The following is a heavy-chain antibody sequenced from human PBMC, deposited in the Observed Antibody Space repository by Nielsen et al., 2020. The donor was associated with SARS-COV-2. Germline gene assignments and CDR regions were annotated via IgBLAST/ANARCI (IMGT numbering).Heavy chain of an antibody. J-gene: IGHJ4*02. CDR2: IYSGGSST. V-gene: IGHV3-23*03. CDR3: ARDRGGQWPVSFDY. CDR1: GFTFSSYA. Sequence: GGSLRLSCAASGFTFSSYAMSWVRQAPGKGLEWVSVIYSGGSSTYYADSVKGRFTISRDNAKNSLYLQMNSLRAEDTAVYYCARDRGGQWPVSFDYWGQGTLVTVSS. D-gene: IGHD6-19*01.